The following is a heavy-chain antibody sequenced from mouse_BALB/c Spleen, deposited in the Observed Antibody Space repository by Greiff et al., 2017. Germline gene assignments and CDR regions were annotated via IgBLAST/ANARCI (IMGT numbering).Heavy chain of an antibody. CDR1: GFSLSRYS. CDR2: IWGGGST. CDR3: ASGGCPRAMDY. J-gene: IGHJ4*01. Sequence: VKLMESGPGLVAPSQSLSITCTVSGFSLSRYSVHWVRQPPGKGLEWLGMIWGGGSTDYNSALKSRLSISKNNSKSQVFLKMTSLQTDDTAMYYCASGGCPRAMDYWGQGTTVTVSS. V-gene: IGHV2-6-4*01.